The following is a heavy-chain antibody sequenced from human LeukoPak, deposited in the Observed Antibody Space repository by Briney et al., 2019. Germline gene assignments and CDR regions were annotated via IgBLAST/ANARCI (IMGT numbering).Heavy chain of an antibody. CDR1: GGSFSGYF. Sequence: PSETLSLTCAVYGGSFSGYFWSWIRQPPGKGLEWIGEINHSGRTNYNPSLNRRLTVSVDTSKNQFSLKLRSLTAADTAVYYCARGGYFDLWGRGTLVTVSS. CDR3: ARGGYFDL. J-gene: IGHJ2*01. V-gene: IGHV4-34*01. CDR2: INHSGRT.